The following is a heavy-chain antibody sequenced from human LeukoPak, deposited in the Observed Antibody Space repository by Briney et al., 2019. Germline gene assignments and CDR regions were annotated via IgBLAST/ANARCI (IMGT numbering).Heavy chain of an antibody. J-gene: IGHJ4*02. D-gene: IGHD5-24*01. CDR3: ARDYRDGYNSMYYFDY. CDR2: INSDGSST. Sequence: GGSLRLSCAASGFTFSSYWMHWVRQAPGKGLVWVSRINSDGSSTSYADSVKGRFTISRDNSKNTLYLQMNSLRAEDTAVYYCARDYRDGYNSMYYFDYWGQGTLVTVSS. CDR1: GFTFSSYW. V-gene: IGHV3-74*01.